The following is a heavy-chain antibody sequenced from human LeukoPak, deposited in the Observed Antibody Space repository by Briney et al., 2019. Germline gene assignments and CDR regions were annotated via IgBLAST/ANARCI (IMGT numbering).Heavy chain of an antibody. CDR3: AAVTMIVEGRAWFDP. CDR1: GGSISSYY. D-gene: IGHD3-22*01. V-gene: IGHV4-4*09. J-gene: IGHJ5*02. CDR2: IYTSGST. Sequence: SETLSLTCTVSGGSISSYYWSWIRQPPGKGLEWIGYIYTSGSTNYNPSLKSRVTISVDTSKNQLSLKLRSVTAADTAVYYCAAVTMIVEGRAWFDPWGQGTLVTVSS.